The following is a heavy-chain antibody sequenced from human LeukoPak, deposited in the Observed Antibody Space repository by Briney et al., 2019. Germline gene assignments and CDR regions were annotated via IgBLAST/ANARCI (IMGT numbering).Heavy chain of an antibody. CDR1: GGSITSSY. V-gene: IGHV4-59*01. CDR3: ARGRYSAGDNWFDP. Sequence: AETLSLTCTVSGGSITSSYWSWIRQSPGKGLEWIGYIHYTGSTNYNPSLKSRVTMLIDTSKNQFSLKLSSVTAADTAVYYCARGRYSAGDNWFDPWAREPWSPSP. CDR2: IHYTGST. D-gene: IGHD3-9*01. J-gene: IGHJ5*02.